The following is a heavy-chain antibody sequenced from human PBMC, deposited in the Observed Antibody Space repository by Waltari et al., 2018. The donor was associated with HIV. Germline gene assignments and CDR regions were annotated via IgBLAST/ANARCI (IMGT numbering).Heavy chain of an antibody. D-gene: IGHD3-22*01. CDR3: ARETYYYDSSGPYFDY. V-gene: IGHV3-48*01. CDR2: MSSSSSTI. J-gene: IGHJ4*02. Sequence: EVQLVESGGGWVPPGGSLRLSCAASGFTFTSYGMNWVRPGPGKGMEWVAFMSSSSSTIYYADAGKGRFTISRDNAKNSLYLQMNSLRAEDTAVYYCARETYYYDSSGPYFDYWGQGTLVTVSS. CDR1: GFTFTSYG.